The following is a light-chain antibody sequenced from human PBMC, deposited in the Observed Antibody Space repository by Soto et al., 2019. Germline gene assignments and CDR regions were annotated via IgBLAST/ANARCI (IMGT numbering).Light chain of an antibody. CDR1: QSVSSY. V-gene: IGKV3-11*01. CDR2: DAS. CDR3: QQRSNRALT. Sequence: EIVLTQSPATLSLSPGERATLSCRASQSVSSYLAWYRQKPGQAPRLLIYDASNRATGILARFSGSGSGTDFTLTISSLEPEDFAVYYCQQRSNRALTFGGGTKVDIK. J-gene: IGKJ4*01.